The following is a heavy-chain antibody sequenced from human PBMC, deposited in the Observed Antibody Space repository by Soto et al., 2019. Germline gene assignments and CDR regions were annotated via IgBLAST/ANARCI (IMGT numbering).Heavy chain of an antibody. J-gene: IGHJ6*02. Sequence: QVQLVQSGAEVKRPGASVKVSCKTSGYTFTVNFIHWARQAPGQGLEWMGWVNPNSGVTKYAQRFQGRVSRTRDTSITTAYMELSSLTSDDTALYYCAREGCGSGGPWRGMDVWGQGTTVTVSS. CDR1: GYTFTVNF. CDR3: AREGCGSGGPWRGMDV. V-gene: IGHV1-2*02. D-gene: IGHD2-21*01. CDR2: VNPNSGVT.